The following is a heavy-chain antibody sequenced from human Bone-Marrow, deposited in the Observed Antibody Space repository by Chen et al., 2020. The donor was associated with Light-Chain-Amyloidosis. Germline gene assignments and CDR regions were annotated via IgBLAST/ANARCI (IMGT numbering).Heavy chain of an antibody. V-gene: IGHV4-59*01. Sequence: QVQLQESGPGLVKPSETLSLTCTVSGGSISSYYWSWIRQPPGKGLEWIAYIYSSGSTNYNPSRQRRFTISVDTSKNQFSLKLSSVTAADTAVYYCARGSRITIFGVSYPFDAVDIWGQGTMVTVSS. CDR3: ARGSRITIFGVSYPFDAVDI. CDR2: IYSSGST. J-gene: IGHJ3*02. D-gene: IGHD3-3*01. CDR1: GGSISSYY.